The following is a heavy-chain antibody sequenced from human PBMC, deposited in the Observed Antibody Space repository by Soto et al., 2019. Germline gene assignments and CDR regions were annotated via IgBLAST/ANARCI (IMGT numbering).Heavy chain of an antibody. D-gene: IGHD1-1*01. Sequence: PGESLKISCKGSGYSFTSYWTSWMRQMPGKGLEWMGRIDPSDSYTNYSPSFQGHVTISADKSISTAYLQWSSLKASDTAMYYCARHVERTTGTTAKGMDVSGHGTTV. CDR3: ARHVERTTGTTAKGMDV. J-gene: IGHJ6*02. CDR1: GYSFTSYW. V-gene: IGHV5-10-1*01. CDR2: IDPSDSYT.